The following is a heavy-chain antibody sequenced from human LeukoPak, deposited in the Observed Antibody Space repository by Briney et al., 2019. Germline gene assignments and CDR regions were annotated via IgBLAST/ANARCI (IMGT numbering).Heavy chain of an antibody. V-gene: IGHV3-21*01. CDR2: ISSSSSYI. Sequence: PGGSLRLSCAASGFTFSSYSMNWVCQAPGKGLEWVSSISSSSSYIYYADSVKGRFTISRDNAKNSLYLQMNSLRAEDTAVYYCARDSRGDGAIDYWGQGTLVTVSS. J-gene: IGHJ4*02. CDR3: ARDSRGDGAIDY. D-gene: IGHD2-21*02. CDR1: GFTFSSYS.